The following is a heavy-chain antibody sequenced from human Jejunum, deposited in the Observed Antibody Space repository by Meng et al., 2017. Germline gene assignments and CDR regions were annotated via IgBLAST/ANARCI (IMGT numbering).Heavy chain of an antibody. CDR1: GDSISSSYW. CDR3: ARDFEALNGV. CDR2: IYHSGTT. V-gene: IGHV4-4*02. D-gene: IGHD2-8*01. Sequence: HVQLQESGPGLVKPWGTLSLTCAVSGDSISSSYWWSWVRQSPGKGLEWIGEIYHSGTTNYNPSLKSRVTLSVDKSKNQFSLNLSSVTAADTAVYFCARDFEALNGVWGQGTLVTVSS. J-gene: IGHJ1*01.